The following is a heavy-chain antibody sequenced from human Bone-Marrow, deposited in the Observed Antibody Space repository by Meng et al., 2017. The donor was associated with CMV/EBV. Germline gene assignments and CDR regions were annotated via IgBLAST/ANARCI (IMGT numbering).Heavy chain of an antibody. J-gene: IGHJ4*02. V-gene: IGHV3-30*02. CDR1: GFTFSGYG. Sequence: GESLKISCAASGFTFSGYGMHWVRQAPGKGLEWVAFIQYDEDDKFYADSVKGRFTVSRDNSKNTLYLQMNSLKPEDTAVYYCAKGARLVPYFDYWGQGTLVTVSS. D-gene: IGHD6-19*01. CDR2: IQYDEDDK. CDR3: AKGARLVPYFDY.